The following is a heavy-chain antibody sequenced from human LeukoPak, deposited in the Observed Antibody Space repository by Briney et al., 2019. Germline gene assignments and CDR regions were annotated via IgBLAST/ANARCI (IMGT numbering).Heavy chain of an antibody. CDR1: GYTFSNQW. J-gene: IGHJ3*01. D-gene: IGHD3-10*01. CDR2: IYPGDSDT. CDR3: ARTGYHYGSGSHYAFDL. Sequence: GESLEISCEASGYTFSNQWIGWVRQMPGNGLEWMGIIYPGDSDTRYSPSFQGQVTISVDKSVTTTYLQWHSLKASDTAMYYCARTGYHYGSGSHYAFDLWGQGTMVTVSS. V-gene: IGHV5-51*01.